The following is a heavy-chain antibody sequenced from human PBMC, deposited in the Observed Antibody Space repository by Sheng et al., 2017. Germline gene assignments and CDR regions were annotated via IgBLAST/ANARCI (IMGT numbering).Heavy chain of an antibody. V-gene: IGHV1-69*01. Sequence: QVQLVQSGAGAKKPGSSVKVSCKASGGVFGTYAIGWVRQAPAQGLEWMGGIVPAFGTIKYAQKFQGRVTITADASTNIAYMELRSLKSEDTAVYFCARIFGNSASVTYYYGMDVWGQ. D-gene: IGHD3-10*01. CDR2: IVPAFGTI. CDR3: ARIFGNSASVTYYYGMDV. J-gene: IGHJ6*02. CDR1: GGVFGTYA.